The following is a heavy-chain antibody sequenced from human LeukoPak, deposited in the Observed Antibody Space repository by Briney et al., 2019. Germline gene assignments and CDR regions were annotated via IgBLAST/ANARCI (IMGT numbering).Heavy chain of an antibody. V-gene: IGHV3-20*04. Sequence: RPGGSLRLSCAASGFTFDDYGMSWVRQAPRKGLEWVSGINWNGGSTGYADSVKGRFTISRDNSKNTLYLQMNSLRAEDTAVYYCAKDPMTSVTTTAYWGQGTLVTVSS. D-gene: IGHD4-17*01. J-gene: IGHJ4*02. CDR2: INWNGGST. CDR3: AKDPMTSVTTTAY. CDR1: GFTFDDYG.